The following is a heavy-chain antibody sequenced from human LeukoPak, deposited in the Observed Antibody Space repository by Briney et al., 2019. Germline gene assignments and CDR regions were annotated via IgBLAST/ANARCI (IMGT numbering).Heavy chain of an antibody. J-gene: IGHJ5*02. V-gene: IGHV1-8*01. CDR3: ARGIVRRLWFGELLKGGSRNWFDP. CDR2: MNPNSGNT. D-gene: IGHD3-10*01. CDR1: GYTFTSYD. Sequence: GASAKVSCKASGYTFTSYDINWVRQATGQGLEWMGWMNPNSGNTGYAQKFQGRVTMTRNTSISTAYTELSSLRSEDTAVYYCARGIVRRLWFGELLKGGSRNWFDPWGQGTLVTVSS.